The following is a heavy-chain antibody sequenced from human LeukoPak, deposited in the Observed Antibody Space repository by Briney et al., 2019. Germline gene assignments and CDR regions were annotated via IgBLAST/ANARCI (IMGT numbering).Heavy chain of an antibody. CDR1: GYTFTSYG. CDR3: AGDGVADPSERYFDY. CDR2: ISAYNGNT. J-gene: IGHJ4*02. D-gene: IGHD3-3*01. V-gene: IGHV1-18*01. Sequence: ASVKVSCKASGYTFTSYGISWVRQAPGQGLEWMGWISAYNGNTNYAQKLQGRVTMTTDTSTSTAYMELRSLRSDDTAVYYCAGDGVADPSERYFDYWGQGTLVTVSS.